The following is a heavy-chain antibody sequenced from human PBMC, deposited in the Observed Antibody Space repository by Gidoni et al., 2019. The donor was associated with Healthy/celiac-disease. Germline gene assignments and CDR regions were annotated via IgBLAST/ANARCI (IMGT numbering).Heavy chain of an antibody. CDR3: ARKVVRGVPEGYGAFDI. V-gene: IGHV6-1*01. Sequence: QVQLQQSGPGLVKPSQTLSLPCSISGDSVSSNSAAWNWIRQSPSRGLEWLGRTYYRSKWYNDYAVSVKSRITINPDTSKNQFSLQLNSVTPEDTAVYYCARKVVRGVPEGYGAFDIWGQGTMVTVSS. D-gene: IGHD3-16*01. J-gene: IGHJ3*02. CDR1: GDSVSSNSAA. CDR2: TYYRSKWYN.